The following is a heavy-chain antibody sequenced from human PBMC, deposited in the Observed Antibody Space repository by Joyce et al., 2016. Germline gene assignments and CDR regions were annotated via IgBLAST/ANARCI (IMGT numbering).Heavy chain of an antibody. J-gene: IGHJ4*02. D-gene: IGHD4-11*01. CDR2: IWSEGNIK. V-gene: IGHV3-33*01. Sequence: QVQLVESGGGVVQPGRSLSLSCAASGFTFSAYGMHWVRQAPGKGREWMAYIWSEGNIKDYADSVKGRFTISRDSSKNTLYLQMNNLRAEDTAVYYCARDGSNYDVDYWGQGTLVTVSS. CDR1: GFTFSAYG. CDR3: ARDGSNYDVDY.